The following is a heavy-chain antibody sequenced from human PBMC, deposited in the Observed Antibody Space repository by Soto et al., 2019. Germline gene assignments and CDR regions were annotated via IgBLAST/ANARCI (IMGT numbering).Heavy chain of an antibody. Sequence: QVQLVQSGAEVKKPGASVKVSCKASGYTFTSYAMHWVRQAPGQRLEWMGWINAGNGNTKYSQKFQGRVTIIRDTSASTAYMELSSLRSEDTAVYYCARGASPLIDYWGQGTLFTVSS. D-gene: IGHD1-26*01. CDR2: INAGNGNT. V-gene: IGHV1-3*01. J-gene: IGHJ4*02. CDR1: GYTFTSYA. CDR3: ARGASPLIDY.